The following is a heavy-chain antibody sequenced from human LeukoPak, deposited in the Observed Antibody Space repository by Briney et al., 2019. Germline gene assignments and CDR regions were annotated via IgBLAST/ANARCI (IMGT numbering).Heavy chain of an antibody. CDR1: GFTVSSNY. J-gene: IGHJ3*02. D-gene: IGHD4-17*01. V-gene: IGHV3-53*04. CDR2: ISGSGGST. CDR3: AGTTVLSLSAFDI. Sequence: GGSLRLSCAASGFTVSSNYMSWVRQAPGKGLEWVSAISGSGGSTYYADSVKGRFTISRHNSKNTLYLQMNSLRAEDTAVYYCAGTTVLSLSAFDIWGQGTMVTVSS.